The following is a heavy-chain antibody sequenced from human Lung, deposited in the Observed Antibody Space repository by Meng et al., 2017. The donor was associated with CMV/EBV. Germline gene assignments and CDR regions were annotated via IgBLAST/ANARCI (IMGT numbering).Heavy chain of an antibody. J-gene: IGHJ4*02. Sequence: GEXXKISCAASGFTFRSYAMHWVRQAPGKGLEWVSGISITGGMTYYADSVKGRFTISRDNSKNTLYLQMNSLGAEDTAVYYCAKDFWSAYYYFDSWGQGTVVTVSS. CDR3: AKDFWSAYYYFDS. CDR1: GFTFRSYA. CDR2: ISITGGMT. D-gene: IGHD3-3*01. V-gene: IGHV3-23*01.